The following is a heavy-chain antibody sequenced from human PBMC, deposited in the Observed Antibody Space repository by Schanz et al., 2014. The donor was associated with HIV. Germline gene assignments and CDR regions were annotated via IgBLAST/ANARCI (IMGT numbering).Heavy chain of an antibody. CDR1: GYPFLDYY. V-gene: IGHV1-69*01. CDR3: ARDLSLASSTPTLAFDI. Sequence: QVQLVQSGAEVKRPGASLKVSCKASGYPFLDYYIHWMRQAPGQGLEWMGWINPIFGTANYAQKFQGRVTITADESTSTAYMELSSLRSEDTAVYYCARDLSLASSTPTLAFDIWGQGTMVTVSS. CDR2: INPIFGTA. J-gene: IGHJ3*02. D-gene: IGHD2-2*01.